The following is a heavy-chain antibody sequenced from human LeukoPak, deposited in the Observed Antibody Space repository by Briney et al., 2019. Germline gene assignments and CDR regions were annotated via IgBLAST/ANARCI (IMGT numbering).Heavy chain of an antibody. J-gene: IGHJ3*02. D-gene: IGHD2-2*01. Sequence: SETLSLTCTVSGGSISSYYWSWIRQPPGKGLEWIGYIYYSGSTNYNPSLKSRVTISVDTSKNQFSLKLSSVTAADTAVYYCARGRGYCSSTSCPTPDAFDIWGQGTMVTVSS. CDR1: GGSISSYY. CDR2: IYYSGST. V-gene: IGHV4-59*01. CDR3: ARGRGYCSSTSCPTPDAFDI.